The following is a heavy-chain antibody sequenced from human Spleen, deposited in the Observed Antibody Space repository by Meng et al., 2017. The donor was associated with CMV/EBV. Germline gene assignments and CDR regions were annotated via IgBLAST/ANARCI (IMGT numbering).Heavy chain of an antibody. D-gene: IGHD3-10*01. CDR2: ISHDGSKT. CDR1: GFTFSSYA. J-gene: IGHJ6*02. V-gene: IGHV3-30*04. Sequence: GESLKISCAASGFTFSSYAIHWVRQAPGKGLEWVGIISHDGSKTYYADYVKGRFIISRDNAKKSLYLQMNSLRPEDTALYYCVRDNHGFGELRQDVWGQGTTVTVSS. CDR3: VRDNHGFGELRQDV.